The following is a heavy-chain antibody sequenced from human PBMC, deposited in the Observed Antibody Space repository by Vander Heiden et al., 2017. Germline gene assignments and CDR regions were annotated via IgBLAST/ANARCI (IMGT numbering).Heavy chain of an antibody. Sequence: QVQLQESGPGLVKPSETLSLTCTVPGGSIRSYYWSWLRQPPGKGLEWIGYIYYSGSTNYNPSRKSRVTISVDTSKNQFSLKLSSVTAADTAVYYCARGGYDILTGALDYWGQGTLVTVSS. V-gene: IGHV4-59*01. CDR3: ARGGYDILTGALDY. CDR1: GGSIRSYY. CDR2: IYYSGST. D-gene: IGHD3-9*01. J-gene: IGHJ4*02.